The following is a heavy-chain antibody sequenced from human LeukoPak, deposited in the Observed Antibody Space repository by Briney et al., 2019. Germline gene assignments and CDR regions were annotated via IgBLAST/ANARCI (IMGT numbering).Heavy chain of an antibody. CDR3: ASTRDSGGWLGYDY. V-gene: IGHV3-23*01. CDR1: GFTFSTYC. J-gene: IGHJ4*02. D-gene: IGHD2-15*01. CDR2: IGISGVST. Sequence: GGSLRLSCAASGFTFSTYCMSWVRQAPGKGLEWVSGIGISGVSTYYADSVKGRFTISRDNAKNTLYLQMNSLRVEDTAVYYCASTRDSGGWLGYDYWGQGTLVTVSS.